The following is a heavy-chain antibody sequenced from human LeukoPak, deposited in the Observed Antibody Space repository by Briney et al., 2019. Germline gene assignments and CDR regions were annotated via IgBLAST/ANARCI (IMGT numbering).Heavy chain of an antibody. Sequence: GESLTLSCAASGFTFSTFWMHWVRQAPGEGPVWVSRINNDGSTTNYADSVKGRFTISRDNAKNTLYLQMNSLTDDDTAVYYCATAGQYRFDNWGQGTLVTVSS. CDR2: INNDGSTT. J-gene: IGHJ5*02. V-gene: IGHV3-74*01. CDR3: ATAGQYRFDN. D-gene: IGHD6-19*01. CDR1: GFTFSTFW.